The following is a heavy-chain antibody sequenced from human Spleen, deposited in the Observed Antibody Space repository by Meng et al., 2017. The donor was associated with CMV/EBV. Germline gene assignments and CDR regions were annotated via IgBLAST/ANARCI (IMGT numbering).Heavy chain of an antibody. CDR3: ARGGGCSSSSCDLDY. V-gene: IGHV4-4*02. Sequence: QGQQQGSGPGLVKPSETPSPTCVVSGASISSGNWWNWVRQPPGKGLEWIGDIYHSGSTNYNPSLKSRVTISVDKSKNQFSLKLSSVTAADTAMYYCARGGGCSSSSCDLDYWGQGVLVTVSS. D-gene: IGHD2-2*01. J-gene: IGHJ4*02. CDR1: GASISSGNW. CDR2: IYHSGST.